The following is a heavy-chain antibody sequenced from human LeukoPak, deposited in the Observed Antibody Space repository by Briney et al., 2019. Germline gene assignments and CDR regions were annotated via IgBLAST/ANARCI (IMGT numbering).Heavy chain of an antibody. CDR2: IKEDGSEK. J-gene: IGHJ4*02. D-gene: IGHD3-10*01. CDR1: GFTFSSYW. V-gene: IGHV3-7*01. Sequence: PGGSLRLFCAASGFTFSSYWMSWVRQAPGKGLEWVANIKEDGSEKNYVDSVKGRFTISRDNAKNSLYLQMNSLRAEDTAVYYCARGGSENDYWGQGTLVTVSS. CDR3: ARGGSENDY.